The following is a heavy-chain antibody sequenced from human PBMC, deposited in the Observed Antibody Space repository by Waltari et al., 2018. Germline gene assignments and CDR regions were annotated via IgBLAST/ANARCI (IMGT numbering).Heavy chain of an antibody. CDR3: ARQPIEGNLPDWFDP. D-gene: IGHD1-1*01. CDR1: GYSISNVYY. CDR2: IHHSGSA. Sequence: QVQLQQSGPGLVKPSETLSLTCTVSGYSISNVYYWGWIRQPPGKGLDGIGIIHHSGSAYYNPSLNSRVTISLETSKNQFSLKLTSVAATDTAIYYCARQPIEGNLPDWFDPWGQGTLVTVSS. V-gene: IGHV4-38-2*02. J-gene: IGHJ5*02.